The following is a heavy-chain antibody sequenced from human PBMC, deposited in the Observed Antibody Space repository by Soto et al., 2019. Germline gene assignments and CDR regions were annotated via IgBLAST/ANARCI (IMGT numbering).Heavy chain of an antibody. J-gene: IGHJ4*02. Sequence: VQLVESGGGLVQPGRSLRLSCTASAFTFGDFAMHWVRQVPGKGLEWVSGITWNGNYIGYADSVKGRFTVSRDNAKNSLYLQMNSLRPEDTALDFCARAPTGGTWPVYFDWWGRGTLVTVSS. V-gene: IGHV3-9*01. D-gene: IGHD2-15*01. CDR3: ARAPTGGTWPVYFDW. CDR1: AFTFGDFA. CDR2: ITWNGNYI.